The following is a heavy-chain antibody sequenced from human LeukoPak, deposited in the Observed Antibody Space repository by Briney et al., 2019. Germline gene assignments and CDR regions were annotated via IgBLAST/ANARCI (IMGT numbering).Heavy chain of an antibody. CDR3: ARDLGGNNDY. J-gene: IGHJ4*02. D-gene: IGHD3-16*01. Sequence: GGSLRLSCAASGFTFSSYSMNWVRQAPGKGLEWVSSISSSSSYIYYADSVKGRFTISRDNAKNSLYLQMNSLRAEDTAVYYCARDLGGNNDYWGQGTLATVSS. V-gene: IGHV3-21*01. CDR2: ISSSSSYI. CDR1: GFTFSSYS.